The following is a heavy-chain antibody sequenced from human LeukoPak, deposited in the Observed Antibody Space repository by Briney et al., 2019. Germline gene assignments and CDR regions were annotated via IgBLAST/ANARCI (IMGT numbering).Heavy chain of an antibody. CDR2: IYPGDSDT. J-gene: IGHJ6*03. V-gene: IGHV5-51*01. CDR1: GYSFTSYW. Sequence: GESLKISCKGFGYSFTSYWIGWVRQMPGKGLEWMGIIYPGDSDTRYSPSFQGQVTISADKSISTAYLQWSSLKASDTAMYYCARHFRNPHYYYYYMDVWGKGTTVTVSS. CDR3: ARHFRNPHYYYYYMDV.